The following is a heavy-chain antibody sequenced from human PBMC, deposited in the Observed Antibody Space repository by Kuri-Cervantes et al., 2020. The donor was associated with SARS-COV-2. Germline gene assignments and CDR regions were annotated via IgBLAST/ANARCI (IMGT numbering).Heavy chain of an antibody. CDR1: GFTFSSYG. J-gene: IGHJ4*02. V-gene: IGHV3-30*02. CDR2: IRYDGSNK. CDR3: AVPKGNDYYGSGSYDY. D-gene: IGHD3-10*01. Sequence: GESLKISCAASGFTFSSYGMHWVRQAPGKGLEWVAFIRYDGSNKYYADSVKGRFTISRDNSKNSLYLQMNSLRAEDTAVYYCAVPKGNDYYGSGSYDYWGQGTLVTVSS.